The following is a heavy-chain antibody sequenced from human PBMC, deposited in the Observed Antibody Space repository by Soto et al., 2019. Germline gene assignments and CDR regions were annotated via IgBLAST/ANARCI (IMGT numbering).Heavy chain of an antibody. CDR3: VRPYYSSSWFPFDR. Sequence: GGSLRLSCTGSGFDFGDYYMGWIRQAPGEGLEWVSYIDSGDGTTYYTDSVKGRFTISRDNAKKTVYLQMSSLRVEDTALYYCVRPYYSSSWFPFDRWGQGTLVTVSS. CDR1: GFDFGDYY. CDR2: IDSGDGTT. V-gene: IGHV3-11*01. J-gene: IGHJ4*02. D-gene: IGHD6-13*01.